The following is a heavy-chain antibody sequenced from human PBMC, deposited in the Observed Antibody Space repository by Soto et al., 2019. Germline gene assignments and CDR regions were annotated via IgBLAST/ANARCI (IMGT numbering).Heavy chain of an antibody. Sequence: SVKVSCKASGGTFSSYAISWVRQAPGQGLEWMGGIIPIFGTANYAQKFQGRVTITADESTSTAYMELSSLRSEDTAVYYCARENGDYVPYYYYGMDVWGQGTTVTVSS. CDR3: ARENGDYVPYYYYGMDV. V-gene: IGHV1-69*13. CDR1: GGTFSSYA. CDR2: IIPIFGTA. D-gene: IGHD4-17*01. J-gene: IGHJ6*02.